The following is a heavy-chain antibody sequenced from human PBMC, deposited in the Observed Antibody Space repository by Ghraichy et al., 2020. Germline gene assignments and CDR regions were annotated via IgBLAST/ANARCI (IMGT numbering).Heavy chain of an antibody. V-gene: IGHV3-48*02. CDR2: ISSSGITI. D-gene: IGHD2-21*02. J-gene: IGHJ4*02. CDR3: ARDFTYCGGDCYSDY. CDR1: GFTFSSYT. Sequence: GGSLRLSCAASGFTFSSYTMNWVRQAPGKGLEWVSYISSSGITIYYADSVKGRFTISRDNAKNSLYLQMNSLRDEDTVVYYCARDFTYCGGDCYSDYWGQGTLVTVSS.